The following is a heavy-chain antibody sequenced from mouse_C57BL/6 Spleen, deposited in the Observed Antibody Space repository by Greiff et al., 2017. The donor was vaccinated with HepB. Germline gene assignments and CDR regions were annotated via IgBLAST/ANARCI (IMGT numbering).Heavy chain of an antibody. J-gene: IGHJ4*01. Sequence: VQLQQSGPELVKPGASVKISCKASGYAFSSSWMNWVKQRPGKGLEWIGRIYPGDGDTNYNGKFKGKATLTADKSSSTAYMQLSSLTSEDSAVYFCQLRAMDYWGQGTSVTVSS. CDR3: QLRAMDY. CDR2: IYPGDGDT. CDR1: GYAFSSSW. D-gene: IGHD1-1*01. V-gene: IGHV1-82*01.